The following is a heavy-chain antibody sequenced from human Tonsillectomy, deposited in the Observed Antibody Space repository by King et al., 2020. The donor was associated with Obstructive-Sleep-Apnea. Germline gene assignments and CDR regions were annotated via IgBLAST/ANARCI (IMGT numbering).Heavy chain of an antibody. CDR3: ARGAYVDTPMVTYYYGLDV. CDR2: IYYSGSP. V-gene: IGHV4-59*01. Sequence: QLQESGPGLVKPSETLSLTCTVSGGSISSYYWSWIRQPPGKGLEWIGYIYYSGSPNYNPSLKSRVTISVDTSKNQFSLKLSSVTAADTAVYYCARGAYVDTPMVTYYYGLDVWGQGTTVTVSS. J-gene: IGHJ6*02. D-gene: IGHD5-18*01. CDR1: GGSISSYY.